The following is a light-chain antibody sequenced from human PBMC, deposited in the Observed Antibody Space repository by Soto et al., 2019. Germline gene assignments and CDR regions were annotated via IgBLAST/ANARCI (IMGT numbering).Light chain of an antibody. CDR1: KIGSKS. Sequence: SYELTQPPSVSVAPGQTARITCEGNKIGSKSVQWYQQRPGQAPVLVVYDYSDRPSGIPERFSGANSGNTASLTVSGLQAEDEGDYYCCSYGGGNNFYVFGTGTKVTVL. J-gene: IGLJ1*01. CDR3: CSYGGGNNFYV. V-gene: IGLV3-21*02. CDR2: DYS.